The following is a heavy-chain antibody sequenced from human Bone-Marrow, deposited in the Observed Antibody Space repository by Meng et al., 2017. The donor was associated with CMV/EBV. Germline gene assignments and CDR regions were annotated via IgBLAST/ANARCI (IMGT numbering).Heavy chain of an antibody. CDR3: ARDSVLLWFGELKGYYGMDV. V-gene: IGHV3-11*04. J-gene: IGHJ6*02. D-gene: IGHD3-10*01. CDR2: ISSSGSTI. Sequence: GASLKISCAASGFTFSDYYMSWIRQAPGKGLEWVSYISSSGSTIYYADSVKGRFTISRDNAKNSLYLQMNSLRAEDTAVYYCARDSVLLWFGELKGYYGMDVWGQGTTVTVSS. CDR1: GFTFSDYY.